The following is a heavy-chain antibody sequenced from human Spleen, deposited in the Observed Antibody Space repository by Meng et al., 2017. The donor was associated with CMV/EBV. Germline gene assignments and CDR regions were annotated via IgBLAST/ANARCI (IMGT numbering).Heavy chain of an antibody. CDR3: ARHEGAGTTAAFDL. CDR1: GFTFRNYA. J-gene: IGHJ3*01. D-gene: IGHD6-19*01. CDR2: MSKIGDII. V-gene: IGHV3-11*01. Sequence: GESLKISCEASGFTFRNYAMSWVRQAPGKGLEWLSYMSKIGDIIYYADSVKGRFTISRDNAKNSLYLQMTSLRAEDTALYYCARHEGAGTTAAFDLWGQGTMVTVSS.